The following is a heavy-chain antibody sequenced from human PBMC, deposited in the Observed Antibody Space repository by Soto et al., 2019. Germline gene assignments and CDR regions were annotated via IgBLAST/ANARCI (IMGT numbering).Heavy chain of an antibody. D-gene: IGHD3-10*01. CDR3: AREMWFGELGRYYYMDV. CDR1: GFTFSSYG. CDR2: IWYDGSNK. V-gene: IGHV3-33*01. J-gene: IGHJ6*03. Sequence: QVQLVESGGGVVQPGRSLRLSCAASGFTFSSYGMHWVRQAPGKGLEWVAVIWYDGSNKYYADSVKGRFTISRDNSKNTLYRQMTSLEAEDTAVYYCAREMWFGELGRYYYMDVWGKGTTVTVSS.